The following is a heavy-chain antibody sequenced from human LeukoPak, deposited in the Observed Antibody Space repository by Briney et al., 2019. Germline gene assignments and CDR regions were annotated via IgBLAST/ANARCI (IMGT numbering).Heavy chain of an antibody. CDR2: INRDGSDT. CDR1: GFTFSGYW. V-gene: IGHV3-7*01. J-gene: IGHJ4*02. D-gene: IGHD6-13*01. Sequence: GGSLRLSCAASGFTFSGYWMSWVRQAPGKGLEWVANINRDGSDTQYVDSVKGRFTISRDNAKNSLYLQMNSLRAEDTAVYYCARFSRSPSGYWGQGSLVTVSS. CDR3: ARFSRSPSGY.